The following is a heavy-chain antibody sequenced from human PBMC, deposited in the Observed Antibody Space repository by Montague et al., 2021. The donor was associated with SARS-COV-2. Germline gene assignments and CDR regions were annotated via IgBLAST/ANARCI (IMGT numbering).Heavy chain of an antibody. CDR3: ATDLCTTSGCSDDAFHI. J-gene: IGHJ3*02. CDR1: GFNFSSYD. D-gene: IGHD2/OR15-2a*01. CDR2: ITSRTTTI. Sequence: SLRLSCAASGFNFSSYDMNWVRQAPGEGLEWISYITSRTTTIYYADSVKGRFTISRDNAKNSLYLQMNGLRDEDTAVYYCATDLCTTSGCSDDAFHIWGQGTMVTVSS. V-gene: IGHV3-48*02.